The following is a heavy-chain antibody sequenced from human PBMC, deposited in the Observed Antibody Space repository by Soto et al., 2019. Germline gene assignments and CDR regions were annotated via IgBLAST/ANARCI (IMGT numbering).Heavy chain of an antibody. J-gene: IGHJ2*01. V-gene: IGHV4-34*01. CDR3: ARGRFFFCRGEDGIRDL. CDR2: INHSRST. D-gene: IGHD3-3*01. Sequence: PQGKGLEWIGEINHSRSTNYNQSLKSRVTITVDTSKNQLSLKLSSVTAADTAVYYCARGRFFFCRGEDGIRDL.